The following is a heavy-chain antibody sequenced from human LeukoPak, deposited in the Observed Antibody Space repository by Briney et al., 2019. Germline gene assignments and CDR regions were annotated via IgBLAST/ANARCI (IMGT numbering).Heavy chain of an antibody. CDR2: IYYSGST. Sequence: AETLSLTCTVSGGSISSSGYYWGWIRQPPGKGLEWIGSIYYSGSTYYNPSLKSRVTISVDTSKNQFSLKLSSVTAADTAVYYCARDVEMATIDYWGRGTLVTVSS. V-gene: IGHV4-39*07. CDR3: ARDVEMATIDY. CDR1: GGSISSSGYY. D-gene: IGHD5-24*01. J-gene: IGHJ4*02.